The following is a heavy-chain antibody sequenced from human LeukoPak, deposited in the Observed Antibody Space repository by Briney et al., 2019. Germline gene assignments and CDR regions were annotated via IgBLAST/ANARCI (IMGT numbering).Heavy chain of an antibody. CDR2: ISSSSSYI. CDR1: GFTFSSYS. CDR3: ARGQPYSSSSFYGMDV. D-gene: IGHD6-6*01. J-gene: IGHJ6*02. V-gene: IGHV3-21*01. Sequence: GGSLRLSCAASGFTFSSYSMNWVRQAPGKGLEWVSSISSSSSYIYYADSVKGRFTISRDNAKNSLYLQMNSLRAEGTAVYYCARGQPYSSSSFYGMDVWGQGTTVSVSS.